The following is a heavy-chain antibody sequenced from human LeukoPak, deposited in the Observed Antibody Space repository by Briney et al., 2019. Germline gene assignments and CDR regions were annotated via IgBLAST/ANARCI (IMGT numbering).Heavy chain of an antibody. CDR1: GGSFSGYY. CDR3: ARVGEPLYYYYYYYMDV. D-gene: IGHD3-10*01. V-gene: IGHV4-34*01. CDR2: INHSGST. Sequence: SETLSLTCAVYGGSFSGYYWSWIRQPPGKGLEWLGEINHSGSTNYTPSLKSRVTISVDTSKNQFSLKLSSVTAADTAVYYCARVGEPLYYYYYYYMDVWGKGTTVTVSS. J-gene: IGHJ6*03.